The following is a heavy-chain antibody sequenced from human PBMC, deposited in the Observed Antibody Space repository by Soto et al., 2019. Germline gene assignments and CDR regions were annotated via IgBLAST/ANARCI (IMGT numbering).Heavy chain of an antibody. CDR1: GFTFSSYA. V-gene: IGHV3-23*01. CDR2: ISGSGGSP. D-gene: IGHD2-2*01. J-gene: IGHJ5*02. CDR3: AKSRGEWCGTSCYDWFDP. Sequence: PGGSLRLSCAASGFTFSSYAMTWVRQAPGKGLEWVSAISGSGGSPYYAASVKGRFTISRDNSKNTLSLQMNSLRAEDTAIYYCAKSRGEWCGTSCYDWFDPWGQGTLVTVSS.